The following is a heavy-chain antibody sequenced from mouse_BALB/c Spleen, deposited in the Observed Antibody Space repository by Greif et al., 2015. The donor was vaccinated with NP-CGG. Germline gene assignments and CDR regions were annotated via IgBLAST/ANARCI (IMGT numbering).Heavy chain of an antibody. CDR1: GFTLSSYT. CDR2: ISSGGSYT. J-gene: IGHJ4*01. Sequence: EVMLVESGGGLVKPGGSLKLSCAASGFTLSSYTMSWVRQTPEKRLEWVATISSGGSYTYYPDSVKGRFTISRDNAKNTLYLQMSSLKSEDTAMYYCTRDYYGSSYAMDYWGQGTSVTVSS. V-gene: IGHV5-6-4*01. D-gene: IGHD1-1*01. CDR3: TRDYYGSSYAMDY.